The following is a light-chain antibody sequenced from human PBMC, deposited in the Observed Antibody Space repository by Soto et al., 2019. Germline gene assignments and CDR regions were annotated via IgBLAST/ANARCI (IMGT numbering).Light chain of an antibody. CDR1: QSISSW. V-gene: IGKV1-5*01. J-gene: IGKJ1*01. CDR3: QQYNSYPWT. CDR2: DAS. Sequence: DIQMTQSPSTLSASVGDRFTITCRASQSISSWLAWYQQKPGKAPKLLSYDASSLESGVPSRFSGSGSGTEFTLTISSLQPYDFANYYCQQYNSYPWTFGQGNKVEIK.